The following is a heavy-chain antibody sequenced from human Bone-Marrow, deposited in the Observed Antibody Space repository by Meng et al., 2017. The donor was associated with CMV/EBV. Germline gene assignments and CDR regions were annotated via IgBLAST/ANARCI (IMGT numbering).Heavy chain of an antibody. D-gene: IGHD2-21*01. V-gene: IGHV3-23*01. J-gene: IGHJ4*02. CDR2: ISGSGDNT. Sequence: GGSLRLSCAASGFTFSRHAMSWVRQTAEKGLEWVSSISGSGDNTYYADSVKGRFTISRDDSKNTLYPQMKSLRVEDTAVYYCAKEAEIPFDYWCQGTLVTVSS. CDR3: AKEAEIPFDY. CDR1: GFTFSRHA.